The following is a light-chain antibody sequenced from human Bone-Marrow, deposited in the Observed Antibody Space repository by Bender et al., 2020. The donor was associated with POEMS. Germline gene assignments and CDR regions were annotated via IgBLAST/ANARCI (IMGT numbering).Light chain of an antibody. V-gene: IGLV3-21*03. CDR3: QVWDSDTDHVV. Sequence: SYVLTQPPSVSVAPGKTAIITCGGNNIGDKSVHWYQQKPGQAPVLVVYDDTDRPSGIPERFSGSNSGNTATLSIRRVEAGDEADYYCQVWDSDTDHVVFGGGTKLTVL. CDR2: DDT. J-gene: IGLJ2*01. CDR1: NIGDKS.